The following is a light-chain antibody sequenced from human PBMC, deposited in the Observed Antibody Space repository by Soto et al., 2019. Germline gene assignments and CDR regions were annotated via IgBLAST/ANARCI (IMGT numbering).Light chain of an antibody. J-gene: IGKJ2*01. Sequence: DIQMTQSPSSLSASVGDRVSITCQASQDIGNFLNWYQQKPGKAPKLLIYDASNLETGVPSRFSGGGSGTDFTFTISSLQPEDIGTYYCLQYDTLAYTFGQGTKLEIK. CDR2: DAS. CDR3: LQYDTLAYT. CDR1: QDIGNF. V-gene: IGKV1-33*01.